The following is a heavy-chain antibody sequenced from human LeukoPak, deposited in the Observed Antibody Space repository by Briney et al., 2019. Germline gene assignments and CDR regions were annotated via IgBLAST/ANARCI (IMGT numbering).Heavy chain of an antibody. CDR1: GFSVSSKY. CDR2: IYTGGGT. V-gene: IGHV3-66*01. CDR3: ARGGNKYGYEDY. J-gene: IGHJ4*02. Sequence: GGSVRLSCAASGFSVSSKYMSWVRQAPGKGLEWVCVIYTGGGTYYADSVKGRFTISRDNSKNTLYLQMNSLRADDTAVYFCARGGNKYGYEDYWGQGTLVTVSS. D-gene: IGHD5-18*01.